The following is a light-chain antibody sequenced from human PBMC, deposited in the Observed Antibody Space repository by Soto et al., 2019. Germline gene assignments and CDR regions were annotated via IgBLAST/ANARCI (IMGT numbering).Light chain of an antibody. V-gene: IGLV2-23*01. J-gene: IGLJ2*01. CDR2: EGS. CDR1: SSDVGSYNL. Sequence: QSVLTQPASVSGSPGQSITISCTGTSSDVGSYNLVSWYQQHPGKAPKLMIYEGSKRPSGVSNRFSGSILGNRAALTITGAQADDESDYYCVLYMRSGISVFGGGTKVTVL. CDR3: VLYMRSGISV.